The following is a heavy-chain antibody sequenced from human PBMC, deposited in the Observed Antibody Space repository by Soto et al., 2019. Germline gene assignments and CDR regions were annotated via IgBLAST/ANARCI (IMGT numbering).Heavy chain of an antibody. CDR2: IYYSGST. D-gene: IGHD3-16*01. CDR3: ARGLSIMDNWFDP. Sequence: PSETLSLTCTVSGGSISSYYRSWIRQPPGKGLEWIGYIYYSGSTNYNPSLKSRVTISVDTSKNQFSLKLSSVTAADTAVYYCARGLSIMDNWFDPWGQGTLVTVSS. CDR1: GGSISSYY. J-gene: IGHJ5*02. V-gene: IGHV4-59*01.